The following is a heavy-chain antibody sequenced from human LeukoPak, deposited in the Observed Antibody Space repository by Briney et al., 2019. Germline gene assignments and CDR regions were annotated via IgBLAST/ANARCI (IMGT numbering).Heavy chain of an antibody. CDR1: GGALSSYA. J-gene: IGHJ5*02. Sequence: SVKVSCKASGGALSSYAISWVRQAPGQGLEWMGGIIPIFGTANYAQKFQGRVTITADESTSTAYMELSSLRSEDTAVYYCARRLRLIDNWFDPWGQGTLVTVSS. V-gene: IGHV1-69*13. CDR2: IIPIFGTA. CDR3: ARRLRLIDNWFDP. D-gene: IGHD5-12*01.